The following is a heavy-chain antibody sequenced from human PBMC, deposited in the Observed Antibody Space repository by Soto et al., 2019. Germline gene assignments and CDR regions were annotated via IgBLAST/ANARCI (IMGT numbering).Heavy chain of an antibody. CDR2: ISYDGSNK. J-gene: IGHJ4*02. V-gene: IGHV3-30-3*01. Sequence: GGSLRLSCAASGFTFSSFAMHWVRQAPGKGLEWVAVISYDGSNKYYADSVKGRFTISRDNSKNTLYLQMNSLRAEDTAVYYCARVRGYYDSSGFPDYWGQGTLVTVSS. CDR3: ARVRGYYDSSGFPDY. D-gene: IGHD3-22*01. CDR1: GFTFSSFA.